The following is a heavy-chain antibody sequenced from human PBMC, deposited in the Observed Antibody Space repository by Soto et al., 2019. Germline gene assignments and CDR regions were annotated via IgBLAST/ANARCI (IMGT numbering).Heavy chain of an antibody. V-gene: IGHV1-69*01. CDR1: GGTFSSYA. Sequence: QVQLVQSGAEVKKPGSSVKVSCKASGGTFSSYAISWVRQAPGQGLEWMGGIIPIFGTANYAQKFQGRVTITADESTGKAYLEVGSLRSEETAVYYWARAGGFGVVNYYGMDVWGQGTTVTVSS. CDR2: IIPIFGTA. D-gene: IGHD3-3*01. J-gene: IGHJ6*02. CDR3: ARAGGFGVVNYYGMDV.